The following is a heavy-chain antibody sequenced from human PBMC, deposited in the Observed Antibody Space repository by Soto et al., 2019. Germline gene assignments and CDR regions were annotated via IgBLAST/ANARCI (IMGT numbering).Heavy chain of an antibody. CDR3: ARGNYQTPFDY. Sequence: QVQLVQSGGEVKKSGAAVKVSCKASGYTFSSYGISWVRQAPGQGLEWMGWVNTYTGGANYAQKFQGRVSMTRDTTTSTVYRELRSLTSDDTAVYFCARGNYQTPFDYWGQGTLVTVSS. CDR2: VNTYTGGA. CDR1: GYTFSSYG. D-gene: IGHD1-7*01. J-gene: IGHJ4*02. V-gene: IGHV1-18*01.